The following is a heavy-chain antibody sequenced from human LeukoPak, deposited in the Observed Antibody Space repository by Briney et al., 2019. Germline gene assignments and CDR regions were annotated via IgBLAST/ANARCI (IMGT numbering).Heavy chain of an antibody. V-gene: IGHV3-23*01. J-gene: IGHJ4*02. Sequence: GGSLRLSCAASGFTFSSYSMNWVRQAPGKGLEWVSAISGSGGSTYYADSVKGRFTISRDNSKNTLYLQMNSLRAEDTAVYYCARAGSGWYFDYWGQGTLVTVSS. D-gene: IGHD6-19*01. CDR2: ISGSGGST. CDR3: ARAGSGWYFDY. CDR1: GFTFSSYS.